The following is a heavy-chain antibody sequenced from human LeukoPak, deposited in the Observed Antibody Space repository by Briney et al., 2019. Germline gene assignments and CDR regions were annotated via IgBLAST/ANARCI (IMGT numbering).Heavy chain of an antibody. CDR3: ARDWGLLDYYGMDV. J-gene: IGHJ6*04. CDR1: GFTVSSNY. Sequence: GGSLRLSCAASGFTVSSNYMSWVRQAPGKGPEWVSVIYSGGSTYYADSVKGRFTISRDNSKNTLYLQMNSLRAEDTAVYYCARDWGLLDYYGMDVWGKGTTVTVSS. CDR2: IYSGGST. D-gene: IGHD3-16*01. V-gene: IGHV3-53*01.